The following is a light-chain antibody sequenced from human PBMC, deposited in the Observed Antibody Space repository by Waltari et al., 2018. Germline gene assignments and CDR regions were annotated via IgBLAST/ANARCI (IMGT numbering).Light chain of an antibody. CDR2: DVD. V-gene: IGLV2-11*01. Sequence: QSALTQPRSVSGSPGQSVTISCTGNSGDVGGYNYVSWYQHHPGKAPNLIIYDVDKRPSGVPDRFSGSKSGNTASLTSSGLQSDDEADFYCCSYAGDYSLVFGTGTKVTVL. CDR1: SGDVGGYNY. J-gene: IGLJ1*01. CDR3: CSYAGDYSLV.